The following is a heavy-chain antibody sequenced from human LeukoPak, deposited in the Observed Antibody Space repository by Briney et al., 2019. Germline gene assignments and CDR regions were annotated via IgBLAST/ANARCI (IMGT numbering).Heavy chain of an antibody. J-gene: IGHJ6*02. Sequence: GGSLRLSCAASGFTVSSNYMSWVRQAPGKGLEWVANIKQDGSEKYYVDSVKGRFTISRDNAKNSLYLQMNSLRAEDTAVYYCARDPPIVVVPAVYGMDVWGQGTTVTVSS. CDR3: ARDPPIVVVPAVYGMDV. V-gene: IGHV3-7*01. D-gene: IGHD2-2*01. CDR2: IKQDGSEK. CDR1: GFTVSSNY.